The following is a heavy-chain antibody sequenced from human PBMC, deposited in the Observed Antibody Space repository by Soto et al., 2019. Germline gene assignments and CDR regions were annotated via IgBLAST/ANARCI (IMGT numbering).Heavy chain of an antibody. J-gene: IGHJ6*02. V-gene: IGHV5-51*01. Sequence: GESLKISCQGSGYKFANYWLAWVRQVPGKGLEWVGIIYPGDSDTRYSPSFQGHLTITVDKSTNTAYLQWNTLRASDTAMHYCARHIRNFRQYYYALGVWGQVTMVTV. CDR1: GYKFANYW. CDR2: IYPGDSDT. CDR3: ARHIRNFRQYYYALGV. D-gene: IGHD1-7*01.